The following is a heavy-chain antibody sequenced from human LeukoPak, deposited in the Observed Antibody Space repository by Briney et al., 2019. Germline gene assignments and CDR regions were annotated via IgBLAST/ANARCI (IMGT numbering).Heavy chain of an antibody. J-gene: IGHJ2*01. CDR2: INPNSGVT. V-gene: IGHV1-2*02. CDR3: ARDLGVVVWYFDL. CDR1: GYTFTGYY. D-gene: IGHD3-22*01. Sequence: ASVKVSCKASGYTFTGYYMHWVRRAPGQGLEWMGCINPNSGVTDYAQKFQGRVTMTRDTSISTAYMELSRLRSDDTAVYYCARDLGVVVWYFDLWGRGTLVTVSS.